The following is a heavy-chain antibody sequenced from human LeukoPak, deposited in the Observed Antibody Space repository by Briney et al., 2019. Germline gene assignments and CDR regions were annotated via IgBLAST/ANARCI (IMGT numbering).Heavy chain of an antibody. Sequence: PGRSLRLSCAASGFTFSSYGMHWVRQAPGKGLEWVANIKQAGTEKYYVDSVKGRFTISRDNAKNSLFLQMNSLRAEDTAVYFCARVRGGYYLDYWGQGTLVTVSS. CDR2: IKQAGTEK. V-gene: IGHV3-7*04. J-gene: IGHJ4*02. CDR1: GFTFSSYG. CDR3: ARVRGGYYLDY. D-gene: IGHD5-24*01.